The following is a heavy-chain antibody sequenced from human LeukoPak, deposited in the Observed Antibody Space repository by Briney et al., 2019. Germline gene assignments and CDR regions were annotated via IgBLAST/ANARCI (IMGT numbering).Heavy chain of an antibody. V-gene: IGHV1-69*05. CDR2: IIPIFGTA. D-gene: IGHD3-22*01. Sequence: SVKVSCKASGYTFTSYYMHWVRQAPGQGLEWMGGIIPIFGTANYAQKFQGRVTITTDESTSTAYMELSSLRSEDTAVYYCASPRPYYYDSSGYYPLDYWGQGTLVTVSS. J-gene: IGHJ4*02. CDR3: ASPRPYYYDSSGYYPLDY. CDR1: GYTFTSYY.